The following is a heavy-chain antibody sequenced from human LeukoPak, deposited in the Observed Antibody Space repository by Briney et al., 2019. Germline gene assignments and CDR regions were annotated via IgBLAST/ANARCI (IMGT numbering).Heavy chain of an antibody. CDR3: AKAPVVYSSGWYPNDY. CDR1: GFTFSSYW. D-gene: IGHD6-19*01. CDR2: ISGSGGST. V-gene: IGHV3-23*01. J-gene: IGHJ4*02. Sequence: GGSLRLSCAASGFTFSSYWMSWVRQAPGKGLERVSAISGSGGSTCYADSVKGRFTISRDNSKNTLYLQMNSLRAEDTAVYYCAKAPVVYSSGWYPNDYWGQGTLVTVSS.